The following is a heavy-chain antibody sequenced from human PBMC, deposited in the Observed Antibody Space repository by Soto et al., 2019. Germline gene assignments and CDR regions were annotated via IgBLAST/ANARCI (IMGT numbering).Heavy chain of an antibody. CDR3: AKDGEYIGSYLNWLDP. CDR2: ISFDGSSP. D-gene: IGHD1-26*01. Sequence: GGSLRLSCAASGFTFSNYGMHWVRQAPGKGLEWVSVISFDGSSPSYADSVKGRFTISRDNSKNTLFLQMNSLRAEDTAVYYCAKDGEYIGSYLNWLDPWGQGTLVTVSS. J-gene: IGHJ5*02. V-gene: IGHV3-30*18. CDR1: GFTFSNYG.